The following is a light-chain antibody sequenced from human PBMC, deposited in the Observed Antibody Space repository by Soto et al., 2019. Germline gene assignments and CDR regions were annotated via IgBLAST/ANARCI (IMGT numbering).Light chain of an antibody. CDR2: DAN. CDR1: TGDVGAYNF. J-gene: IGLJ3*02. CDR3: CSYAGSFTWV. V-gene: IGLV2-11*01. Sequence: QLVLTQPRSVSGSPGQSVTISCTGTTGDVGAYNFVSWYQFHPDKAPKLMIYDANKRPSGVPDRFSASKSGNTASLTISGLQAEDEADYYCCSYAGSFTWVFGGGTKLTVL.